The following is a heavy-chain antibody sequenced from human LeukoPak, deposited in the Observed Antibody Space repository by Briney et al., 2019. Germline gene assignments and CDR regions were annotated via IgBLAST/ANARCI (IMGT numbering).Heavy chain of an antibody. D-gene: IGHD6-13*01. J-gene: IGHJ4*02. V-gene: IGHV3-23*01. CDR3: AKVEYTSSWYGVGSLDC. CDR2: ISGSGGST. CDR1: GFTFSSYA. Sequence: GGSLRLSCAASGFTFSSYAMSWVRQAPGKGLEWVSAISGSGGSTYYADSVKGRFTISRDNSKNTLYLQMNSLRAEDTAVYYCAKVEYTSSWYGVGSLDCWGQGTLVTVSS.